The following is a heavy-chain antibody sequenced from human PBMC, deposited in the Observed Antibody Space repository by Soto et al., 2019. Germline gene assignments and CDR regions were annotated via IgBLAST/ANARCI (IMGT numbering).Heavy chain of an antibody. Sequence: GGSLRLSCAASGFSFSSYSMNWVRQAPGKGLEWVSYISSSSSIIYYADSVKGRFTISRDNAKNSLYLQMNSLRAEDTVVYYCARDDVGGQGHALDIWSQGTMVTVSS. D-gene: IGHD1-26*01. V-gene: IGHV3-48*01. CDR2: ISSSSSII. CDR3: ARDDVGGQGHALDI. CDR1: GFSFSSYS. J-gene: IGHJ3*02.